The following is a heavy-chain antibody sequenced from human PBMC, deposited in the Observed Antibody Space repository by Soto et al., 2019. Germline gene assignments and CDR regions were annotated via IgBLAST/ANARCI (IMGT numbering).Heavy chain of an antibody. Sequence: SETLSLTCTVSGGSISSGGYYWSWIRQHPGKGLEWIGYIYYSGSTYYNPSLKSRVTISVDTSKNQFSLKLSSVTAADTAVYYCARDIVATPGGAFDIWGQGTMVTVSS. D-gene: IGHD5-12*01. CDR3: ARDIVATPGGAFDI. CDR2: IYYSGST. J-gene: IGHJ3*02. CDR1: GGSISSGGYY. V-gene: IGHV4-31*03.